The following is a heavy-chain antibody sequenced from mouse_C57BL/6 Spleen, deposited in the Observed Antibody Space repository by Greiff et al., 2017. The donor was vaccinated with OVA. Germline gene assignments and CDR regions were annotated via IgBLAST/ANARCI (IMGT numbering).Heavy chain of an antibody. Sequence: QVQLQQPGAELVRPGTSVKLSCKASGYTFTSYWMHWVKQRPGQGLEWIGVIDPSDSYTNYNQKFKGKATLTVDTSSSTAYMQLSSLTSEDSAVYYCARSREPKAFDYWGQGTTLTVSS. V-gene: IGHV1-59*01. CDR3: ARSREPKAFDY. CDR1: GYTFTSYW. CDR2: IDPSDSYT. D-gene: IGHD5-1*01. J-gene: IGHJ2*01.